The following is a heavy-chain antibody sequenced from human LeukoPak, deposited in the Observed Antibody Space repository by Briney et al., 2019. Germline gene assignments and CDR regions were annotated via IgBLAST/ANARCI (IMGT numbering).Heavy chain of an antibody. V-gene: IGHV3-48*03. Sequence: GGPLRLSCAASGFTFSSYEMNWVRQAPGKGLEWVSYISSSGSTIYYADSVKGRFTISRDNAKNSLYLQMNSLRAEDTAVYYCARDHYDSSGSPDYWGQGTLVTVSS. CDR2: ISSSGSTI. D-gene: IGHD3-22*01. CDR1: GFTFSSYE. J-gene: IGHJ4*02. CDR3: ARDHYDSSGSPDY.